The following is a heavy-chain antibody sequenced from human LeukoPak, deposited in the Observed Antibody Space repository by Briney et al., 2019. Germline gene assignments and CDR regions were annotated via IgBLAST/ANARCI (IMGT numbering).Heavy chain of an antibody. CDR2: IIPIFGTP. J-gene: IGHJ4*02. CDR3: ARDNKWELFALDY. CDR1: GGTFNSYA. Sequence: SVKVSCKASGGTFNSYAISWVRQAPGQGLEWMGGIIPIFGTPKYAQKFRGRVTITADESTSTAYMELSSLTSEDTAVYYCARDNKWELFALDYWGQGTLVTVSS. V-gene: IGHV1-69*01. D-gene: IGHD1-26*01.